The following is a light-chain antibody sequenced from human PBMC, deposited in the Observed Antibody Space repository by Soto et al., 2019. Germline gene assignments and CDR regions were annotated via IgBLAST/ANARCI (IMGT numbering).Light chain of an antibody. CDR1: QSVSSN. J-gene: IGKJ4*01. V-gene: IGKV3-15*01. CDR3: QQYNNWPLS. CDR2: GVS. Sequence: ETVMTLSPATLSVSPGERTTLSCRASQSVSSNLAWYQQRPGQAPRLLIYGVSTRASGIPARFSGSGSGTEFTLTISSLQSEDFAVYYCQQYNNWPLSFGGGTKVAIE.